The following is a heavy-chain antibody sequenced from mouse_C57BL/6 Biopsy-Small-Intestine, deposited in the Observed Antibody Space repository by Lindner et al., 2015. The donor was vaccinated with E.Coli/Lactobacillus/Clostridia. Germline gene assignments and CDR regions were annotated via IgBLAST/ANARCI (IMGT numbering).Heavy chain of an antibody. CDR3: AREGDYYGSSWYFDV. CDR1: GLTFSDYG. D-gene: IGHD1-1*01. CDR2: ISSGSSTI. Sequence: VQLQESGGGLVKPGGSLKLSCAASGLTFSDYGMHWVRQAPEKGLEWVAYISSGSSTIYYADTVKGRFTISRDNAKNTLFLQMTSLRSEDTAMYYCAREGDYYGSSWYFDVWGTGTTVTVSS. V-gene: IGHV5-17*01. J-gene: IGHJ1*03.